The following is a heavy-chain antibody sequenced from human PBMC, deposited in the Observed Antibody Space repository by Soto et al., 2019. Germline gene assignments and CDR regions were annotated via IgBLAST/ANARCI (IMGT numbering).Heavy chain of an antibody. CDR2: IYFRGTT. CDR1: GGPPSRYY. CDR3: ARMNYYDTSGYPFDY. Sequence: PSEDLSLPQTGSGGPPSRYYGSGCRQPPGKGLEWIGYIYFRGTTNYNPSLKSRVTMSADTSKNQFSLKLNSVTAADTAVYYCARMNYYDTSGYPFDYWGQGMMVTVSS. D-gene: IGHD3-22*01. V-gene: IGHV4-59*01. J-gene: IGHJ4*02.